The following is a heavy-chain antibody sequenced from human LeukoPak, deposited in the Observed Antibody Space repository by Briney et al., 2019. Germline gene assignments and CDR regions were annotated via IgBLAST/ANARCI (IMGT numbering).Heavy chain of an antibody. CDR2: INPSGGST. Sequence: ASVKVSCKASGYTFTSYYMHWVRQAPGQGLEWMGIINPSGGSTSYAQKFQGRVTMTRDTSTSTVYMELSSLRSEDTAVYHCAGLEWPYSFDPWGQGTLVTVSS. J-gene: IGHJ5*02. CDR1: GYTFTSYY. D-gene: IGHD3-3*01. CDR3: AGLEWPYSFDP. V-gene: IGHV1-46*03.